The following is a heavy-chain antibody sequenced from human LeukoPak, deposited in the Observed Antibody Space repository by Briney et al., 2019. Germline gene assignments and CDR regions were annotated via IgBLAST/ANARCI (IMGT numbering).Heavy chain of an antibody. Sequence: GGSLRLSCAASGFTFSSYAMSWVRQAPGKGLEWVSPISGSGGSTYYADSVKGRFTIYRDNSKNTLYLQMNSLRAEDTDVYYCATHERGHSGYDPEYYYYGMDVWGQGTTVTVSS. J-gene: IGHJ6*02. CDR1: GFTFSSYA. D-gene: IGHD5-12*01. CDR2: ISGSGGST. V-gene: IGHV3-23*01. CDR3: ATHERGHSGYDPEYYYYGMDV.